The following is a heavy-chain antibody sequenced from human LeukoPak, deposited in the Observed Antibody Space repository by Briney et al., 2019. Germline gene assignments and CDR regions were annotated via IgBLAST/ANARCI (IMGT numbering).Heavy chain of an antibody. V-gene: IGHV3-33*08. J-gene: IGHJ4*02. CDR3: ARDESDY. CDR1: GFTFSSYA. Sequence: GGSLRLSCAASGFTFSSYAMSWVRQAPGKGLEWVAVIWYDGSNKYYGDSVKGRFTISRDNSKNTLYLQMNSLRAEDTAVYYCARDESDYWGQGTLVTVSS. CDR2: IWYDGSNK.